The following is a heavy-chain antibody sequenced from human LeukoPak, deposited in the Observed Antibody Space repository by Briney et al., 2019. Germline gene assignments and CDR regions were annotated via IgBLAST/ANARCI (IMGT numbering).Heavy chain of an antibody. Sequence: ASVKVSCKASGYTFTRYYMHWVRQAPGQGLEWMEIINSTTGSTNYAQKLQGRVTMTRDTSTNTVYMDLSSLRSEDTAVYYCARVVSTAYSDYWGQGTLVTVSS. V-gene: IGHV1-46*03. CDR2: INSTTGST. CDR3: ARVVSTAYSDY. J-gene: IGHJ4*02. CDR1: GYTFTRYY. D-gene: IGHD3-22*01.